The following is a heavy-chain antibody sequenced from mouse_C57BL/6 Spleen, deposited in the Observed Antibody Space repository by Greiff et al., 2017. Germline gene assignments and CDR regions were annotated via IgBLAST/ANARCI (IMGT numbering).Heavy chain of an antibody. CDR1: GYTFTDYE. Sequence: QVQLQQSGAELVRPGASVTLSCKASGYTFTDYEMHWVKQTPVHGLEWIGAIDPETGGTAYNQKFKGKAILTADKSSSTAYMELRSLTSEDSAVYYCTNYYGPSYYFDYWGQGTTLTVSS. J-gene: IGHJ2*01. CDR2: IDPETGGT. D-gene: IGHD1-1*01. V-gene: IGHV1-15*01. CDR3: TNYYGPSYYFDY.